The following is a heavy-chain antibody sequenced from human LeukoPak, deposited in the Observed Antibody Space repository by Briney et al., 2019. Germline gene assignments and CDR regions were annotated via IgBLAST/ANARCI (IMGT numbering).Heavy chain of an antibody. D-gene: IGHD3-3*02. CDR1: GGSFSGYY. J-gene: IGHJ4*02. CDR3: ARGRVHFPY. CDR2: INHSGST. Sequence: SETLSLTCAVYGGSFSGYYWSWIRQPPGKGLEWIGEINHSGSTNYNPSLKSRVTISVDTSKNQFSLKLSSATAADTAVYYCARGRVHFPYWGQGTLVTVSS. V-gene: IGHV4-34*01.